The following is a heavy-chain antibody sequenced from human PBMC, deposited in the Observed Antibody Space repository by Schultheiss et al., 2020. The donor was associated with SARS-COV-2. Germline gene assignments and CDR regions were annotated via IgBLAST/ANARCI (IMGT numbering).Heavy chain of an antibody. D-gene: IGHD5-18*01. CDR3: ARRVRGYSYGYVDY. V-gene: IGHV5-51*01. CDR2: IYPGDSDT. CDR1: GYSFDTYR. J-gene: IGHJ4*02. Sequence: GESLKISCQGSGYSFDTYRINWVRQMPGKGLDWMGIIYPGDSDTRYSPSFQGQVTISADKSISTAYLQWSSLKASDTAMYYCARRVRGYSYGYVDYWGQGTLVTVSS.